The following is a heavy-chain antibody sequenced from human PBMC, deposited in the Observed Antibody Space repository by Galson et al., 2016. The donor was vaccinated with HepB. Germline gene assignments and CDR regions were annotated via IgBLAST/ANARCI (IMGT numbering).Heavy chain of an antibody. Sequence: SLRLSCAVSGFTVTDYWMSWVRQAPGKGLEWVANMKEDGSEKYYADSVKGRFSISSDGVKNSLSLDMTSPRGEDTAVYYCARDRPYGDPHFDYWGQGALVTVSS. J-gene: IGHJ4*02. CDR2: MKEDGSEK. V-gene: IGHV3-7*03. CDR1: GFTVTDYW. D-gene: IGHD4/OR15-4a*01. CDR3: ARDRPYGDPHFDY.